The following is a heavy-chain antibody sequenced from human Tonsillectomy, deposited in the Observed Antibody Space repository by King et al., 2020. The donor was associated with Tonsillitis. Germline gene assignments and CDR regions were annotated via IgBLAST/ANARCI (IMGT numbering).Heavy chain of an antibody. CDR3: AKDQGGGIGTIGTTGLDY. CDR2: ISWNNNII. J-gene: IGHJ4*02. V-gene: IGHV3-9*01. D-gene: IGHD1-1*01. Sequence: VQLVESGGGLVQPGRSLRLSCAASVFTFANYAIHWVRLAPGKGLEWVSIISWNNNIIAYAASVKGRFSISRDNAKNSLYLQMNSLRVDDTALYYCAKDQGGGIGTIGTTGLDYWGQGTLVTVSS. CDR1: VFTFANYA.